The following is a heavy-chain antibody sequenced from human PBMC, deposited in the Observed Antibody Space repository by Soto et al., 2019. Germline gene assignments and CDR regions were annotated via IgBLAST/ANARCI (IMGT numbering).Heavy chain of an antibody. J-gene: IGHJ6*02. CDR2: IYYSGST. V-gene: IGHV4-59*01. D-gene: IGHD2-2*01. CDR1: GGSISSYY. CDR3: ARDRIVVVPAAIGYYYYYGMDV. Sequence: SETLSLTCTVSGGSISSYYWSWIRQPPGKGLEWIGYIYYSGSTNYNPSLKSRVTISVDTSKNQFSLKLGSVTAADTAVYYCARDRIVVVPAAIGYYYYYGMDVWGQGTTVTVSS.